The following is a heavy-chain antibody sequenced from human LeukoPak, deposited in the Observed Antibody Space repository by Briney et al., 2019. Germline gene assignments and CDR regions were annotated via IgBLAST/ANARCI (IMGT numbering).Heavy chain of an antibody. D-gene: IGHD1-26*01. Sequence: PSETLSLTCAVYGGSFSGYYWSWIRQPPGKGLEWIGEINHSGSTNYNPSLKSRVTISVDTSKNQFSLKLSSVTAADTAVYYCARGRRGRNGSDYWGQGTLVTVSS. CDR2: INHSGST. CDR3: ARGRRGRNGSDY. V-gene: IGHV4-34*01. J-gene: IGHJ4*02. CDR1: GGSFSGYY.